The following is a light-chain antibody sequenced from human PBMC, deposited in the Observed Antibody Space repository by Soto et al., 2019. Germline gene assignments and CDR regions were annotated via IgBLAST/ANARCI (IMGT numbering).Light chain of an antibody. J-gene: IGKJ1*01. V-gene: IGKV1-5*03. CDR1: QSISSW. CDR2: KAS. Sequence: DNHMTQSPSTLSASVGDRVTITCRASQSISSWLAWYQQKPGRAPNLLIYKASSLRSGVPSRFSGSGSGTEFTLTISSLQPDDSATYYCQQYKSYSEAFGQGTKVDIK. CDR3: QQYKSYSEA.